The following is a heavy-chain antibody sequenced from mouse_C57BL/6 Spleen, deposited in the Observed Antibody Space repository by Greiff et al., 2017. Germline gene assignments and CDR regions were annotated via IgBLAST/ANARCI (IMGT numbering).Heavy chain of an antibody. Sequence: DVQLQESGPGLVKPSQSLSLTCSVTGYSITSGYYWNWLRQFPGNKLEWTGYISYDGSNNYNPSLKNRISISRDTSKNQFFLKLNSVTTEDTATYYCARDQGLGLGHADWGQGTLVTVSA. CDR2: ISYDGSN. CDR3: ARDQGLGLGHAD. J-gene: IGHJ3*01. CDR1: GYSITSGYY. V-gene: IGHV3-6*01. D-gene: IGHD4-1*01.